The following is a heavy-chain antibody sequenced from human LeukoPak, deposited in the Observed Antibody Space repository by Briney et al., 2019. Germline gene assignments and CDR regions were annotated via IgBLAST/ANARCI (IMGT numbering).Heavy chain of an antibody. V-gene: IGHV3-23*01. J-gene: IGHJ4*02. CDR3: ATSDYGDYISYFDY. CDR2: ISGSGGST. CDR1: GFAFNFYT. Sequence: GGSLRLSCAASGFAFNFYTMNWVRQAPGKGLEWVSGISGSGGSTYYADSVKGRFTISRDNSRNTLFLQMNSLRAEDTAVYYCATSDYGDYISYFDYWGQGTLVTVSS. D-gene: IGHD4-17*01.